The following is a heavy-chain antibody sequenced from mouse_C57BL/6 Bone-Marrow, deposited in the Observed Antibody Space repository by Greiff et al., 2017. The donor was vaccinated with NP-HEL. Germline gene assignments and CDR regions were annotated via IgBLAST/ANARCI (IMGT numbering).Heavy chain of an antibody. CDR2: RNPYNGDT. CDR3: ARWHYGSSYDYYAMDY. V-gene: IGHV1-20*01. D-gene: IGHD1-1*01. J-gene: IGHJ4*01. CDR1: GYSFTGYF. Sequence: EVQLQQSGPELVKPGDSVKISCKASGYSFTGYFMNWVMQSHGKSLEWSGRRNPYNGDTFYNQKFKGKATLTVDKSSSTAHMELRSLTSEDSAVYYCARWHYGSSYDYYAMDYWGQGTSVTVSS.